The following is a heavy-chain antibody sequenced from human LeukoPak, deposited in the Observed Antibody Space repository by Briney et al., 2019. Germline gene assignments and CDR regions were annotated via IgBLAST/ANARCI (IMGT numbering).Heavy chain of an antibody. CDR3: ARDQADTAMVPPYFDY. CDR1: GFTFSSYS. D-gene: IGHD5-18*01. J-gene: IGHJ4*02. Sequence: GGSLRLSCAASGFTFSSYSMNWVRQAPGKGLEWVSSISSSSSYIYYADSVKGRSTISRDNAKNSLYLQMNSLRAEDTAVYYCARDQADTAMVPPYFDYWGQGTLVTVSS. CDR2: ISSSSSYI. V-gene: IGHV3-21*01.